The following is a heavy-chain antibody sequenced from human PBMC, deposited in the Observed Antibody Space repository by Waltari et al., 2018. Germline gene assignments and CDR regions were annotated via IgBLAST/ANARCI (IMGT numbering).Heavy chain of an antibody. D-gene: IGHD1-20*01. V-gene: IGHV4-59*01. CDR2: VYYSGTT. J-gene: IGHJ6*02. CDR3: ARIGYKTYGMDV. CDR1: GGSIRSYY. Sequence: QVQLQESGPRLVKPSETLSLTCSVSGGSIRSYYWAWIRQSPGTGLQWIGYVYYSGTTNYSPSLKSRVTMSVDSSRNEISLKMTSVTAADTAVYYCARIGYKTYGMDVRGRGTPVTVSS.